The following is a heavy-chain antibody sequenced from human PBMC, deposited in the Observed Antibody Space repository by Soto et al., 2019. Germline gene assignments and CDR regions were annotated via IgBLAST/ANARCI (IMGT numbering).Heavy chain of an antibody. D-gene: IGHD2-15*01. CDR1: GYTFYSHS. Sequence: ASVKVSCKASGYTFYSHSISWVRQAPGQGLEWMGRISADNGNTKYAQKFRGRVTMTTDTSTSTAYMELRSLRSDDTAVYYCARGVGWKPLDYWGQGTLVTVS. CDR2: ISADNGNT. J-gene: IGHJ4*02. CDR3: ARGVGWKPLDY. V-gene: IGHV1-18*01.